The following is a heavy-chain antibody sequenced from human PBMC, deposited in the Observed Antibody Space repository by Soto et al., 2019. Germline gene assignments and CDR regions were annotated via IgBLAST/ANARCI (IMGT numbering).Heavy chain of an antibody. CDR2: ISGSGGST. CDR1: GFTFSSYA. Sequence: PGGSLRLSCAASGFTFSSYAMSWVRQAPGKGLEWVSAISGSGGSTYYADSVKGRFTISRDNSKNTLYLQMNSLRAEDTAVYYCAKDSEGYDFWSGYYSGRWFDPWGQGTLVTVSS. CDR3: AKDSEGYDFWSGYYSGRWFDP. D-gene: IGHD3-3*01. J-gene: IGHJ5*02. V-gene: IGHV3-23*01.